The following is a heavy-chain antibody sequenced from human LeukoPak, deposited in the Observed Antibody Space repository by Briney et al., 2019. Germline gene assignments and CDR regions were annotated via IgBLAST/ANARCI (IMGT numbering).Heavy chain of an antibody. J-gene: IGHJ4*02. Sequence: ETLSLTCAVYGGSFSGYYWSWVRQAPGKGLEWVSAISGSGGSTYYADSVKGRFTISRDNSRNTLYLQMNSLRAEDTAVYYCAKVGHIVVVPDYWGQGTLVTVSS. CDR1: GGSFSGYY. D-gene: IGHD3-22*01. CDR2: ISGSGGST. CDR3: AKVGHIVVVPDY. V-gene: IGHV3-23*01.